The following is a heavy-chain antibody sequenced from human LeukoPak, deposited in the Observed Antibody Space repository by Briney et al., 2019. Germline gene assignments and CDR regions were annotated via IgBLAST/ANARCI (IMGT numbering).Heavy chain of an antibody. Sequence: GGSLRLSCAATGLSVSSNFMSWVRQAPGKGLEWVSVIYGGGSTYYADSVKGRFTISRDNAKNSLYLQMNSLRAEDTAVYYCARGVDTAMVTNLFDYWGQGTLVTVSS. J-gene: IGHJ4*02. V-gene: IGHV3-53*01. CDR3: ARGVDTAMVTNLFDY. D-gene: IGHD5-18*01. CDR2: IYGGGST. CDR1: GLSVSSNF.